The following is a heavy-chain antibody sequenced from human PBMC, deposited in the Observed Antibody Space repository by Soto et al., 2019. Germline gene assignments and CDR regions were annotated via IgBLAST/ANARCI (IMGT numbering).Heavy chain of an antibody. CDR2: IYWNDDK. V-gene: IGHV2-5*01. D-gene: IGHD3-22*01. CDR1: GFSLSTSGVG. CDR3: AHRVTYYYDSSGYYWCDP. J-gene: IGHJ5*02. Sequence: QITLKESGPTLVKPTQTLTLTCTFSGFSLSTSGVGVGWIRQPPGKALEWLALIYWNDDKRYSPFLKSRLTITKDTSNTQVVLTMTNMDPVDTATYYCAHRVTYYYDSSGYYWCDPWGQGTLVTVSS.